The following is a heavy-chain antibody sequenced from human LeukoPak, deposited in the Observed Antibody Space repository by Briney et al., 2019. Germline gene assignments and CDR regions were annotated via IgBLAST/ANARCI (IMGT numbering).Heavy chain of an antibody. J-gene: IGHJ4*02. D-gene: IGHD3-22*01. CDR2: ISGSGGST. CDR3: AKERPAYYYDSSGYLAGYYFDY. CDR1: GFTFDDYA. V-gene: IGHV3-23*01. Sequence: GRSLRLSCAASGFTFDDYAMHWVRQAPGKGLEWVSAISGSGGSTYYADSVKGRFTISRDNSKNTLYLQMNSLRAEDTAVYYCAKERPAYYYDSSGYLAGYYFDYWGQGTLVTVSS.